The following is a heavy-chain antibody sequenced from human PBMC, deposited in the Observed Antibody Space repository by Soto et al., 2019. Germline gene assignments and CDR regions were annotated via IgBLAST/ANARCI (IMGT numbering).Heavy chain of an antibody. CDR3: ARKFTVTTGFDY. Sequence: QVQLQESGPGLVKPSQTLSLTCTVSGGSISSGGYYWSWIRQHPGKGLEWIGYIYYSGSTYYNPSLTSRVTLSVDTSQNQFSLKLSSVTAADTAVYYCARKFTVTTGFDYWGQGTLVTVSS. CDR2: IYYSGST. CDR1: GGSISSGGYY. J-gene: IGHJ4*02. V-gene: IGHV4-31*03. D-gene: IGHD4-4*01.